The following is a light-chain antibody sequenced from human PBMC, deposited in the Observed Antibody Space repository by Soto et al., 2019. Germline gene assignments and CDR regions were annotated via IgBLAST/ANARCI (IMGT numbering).Light chain of an antibody. CDR2: AAS. CDR3: QRDNSAPQT. J-gene: IGKJ1*01. V-gene: IGKV1-27*01. CDR1: QSIANS. Sequence: DIQMTQSPSSLSASVGDRVTVTCRASQSIANSVAWYPQRPGKVPKPLLYAASTMQSGVPSRFSGGGSGTDFTLSISGRQPEDVAIYYCQRDNSAPQTFGKGTKVEIK.